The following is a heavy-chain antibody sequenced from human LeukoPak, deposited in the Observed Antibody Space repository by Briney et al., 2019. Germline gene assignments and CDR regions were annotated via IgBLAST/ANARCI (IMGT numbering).Heavy chain of an antibody. Sequence: GGSLRLSCAASGFTFSSYWMSWVRQAPGKGLEWVANIKQDGSEKYYVDSVKGRFTISRDNAKNSLYLQMNSLRAEDTAVYYCARKRSGWYLYYYMDVWGKGTTVTVSS. J-gene: IGHJ6*03. D-gene: IGHD6-19*01. CDR2: IKQDGSEK. V-gene: IGHV3-7*01. CDR3: ARKRSGWYLYYYMDV. CDR1: GFTFSSYW.